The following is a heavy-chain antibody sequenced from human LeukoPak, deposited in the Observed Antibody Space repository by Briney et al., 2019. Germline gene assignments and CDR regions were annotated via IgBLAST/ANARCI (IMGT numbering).Heavy chain of an antibody. D-gene: IGHD3-22*01. Sequence: GGSLRLSCAASGFIFNNFGLIWVRQAPGKGLEWVSAISNDGGGTNYADFVKGRFTISKDNSKNTLFLQMNSLRAEDTALYYCAKGSSGYFVDLWGQGTLVTVSS. V-gene: IGHV3-23*01. J-gene: IGHJ5*02. CDR3: AKGSSGYFVDL. CDR1: GFIFNNFG. CDR2: ISNDGGGT.